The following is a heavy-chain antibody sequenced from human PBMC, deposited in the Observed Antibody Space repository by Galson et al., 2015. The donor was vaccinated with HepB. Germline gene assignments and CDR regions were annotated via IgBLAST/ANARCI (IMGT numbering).Heavy chain of an antibody. J-gene: IGHJ4*02. Sequence: LRLSCAASGFTFSSYAMSWVRQAPGKGLEWVSSISGSGGTTFYADSVKGRFTISRDNPKNTLYLQMNSLRAEDSAVYYCEEEPRDGGDFWGQGTLVTVSS. CDR1: GFTFSSYA. CDR2: ISGSGGTT. D-gene: IGHD5-24*01. V-gene: IGHV3-23*01. CDR3: EEEPRDGGDF.